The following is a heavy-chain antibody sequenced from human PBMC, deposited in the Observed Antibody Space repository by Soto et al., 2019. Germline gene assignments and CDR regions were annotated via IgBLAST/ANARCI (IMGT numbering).Heavy chain of an antibody. CDR3: ARIFRYCSGGSCYPDAFDI. CDR2: IYYSGST. V-gene: IGHV4-61*01. CDR1: GGSVSRGSYY. D-gene: IGHD2-15*01. Sequence: PSETLSLTCTVSGGSVSRGSYYWSWIRHPPGKGLEWIGYIYYSGSTNYNPSLKSRVTISVDTSKNQFSLKLSSVTAADTAVYYCARIFRYCSGGSCYPDAFDIWGQGTMVTVS. J-gene: IGHJ3*02.